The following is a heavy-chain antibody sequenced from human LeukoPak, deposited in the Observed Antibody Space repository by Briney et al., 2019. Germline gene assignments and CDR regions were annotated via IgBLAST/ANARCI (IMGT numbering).Heavy chain of an antibody. J-gene: IGHJ4*02. D-gene: IGHD3-22*01. CDR1: GFTFSNYA. Sequence: GGSLRLSCAASGFTFSNYAMSWVRQAPGKGLEWVSSISGSGGSTHYADSVKGRFTISRDNSKNTLYLQMSSLRAEDTAVYYCVKGGLYYYDSSGYNCWGQGTLVTVSS. V-gene: IGHV3-23*01. CDR2: ISGSGGST. CDR3: VKGGLYYYDSSGYNC.